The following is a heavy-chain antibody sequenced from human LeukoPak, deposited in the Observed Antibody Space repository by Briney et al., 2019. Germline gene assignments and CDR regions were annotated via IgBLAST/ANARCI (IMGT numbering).Heavy chain of an antibody. CDR1: EITVSSNH. V-gene: IGHV3-66*01. CDR2: IYSGGSP. J-gene: IGHJ3*02. CDR3: VVLDIVVVVALLRPGAFDI. D-gene: IGHD2-15*01. Sequence: GGSLRLSCAASEITVSSNHMSWVRQAPGKGLEWVALIYSGGSPDYADSVKGRFTISRDNAKNSLYLQMNSLRDEDTAVYYCVVLDIVVVVALLRPGAFDIWGQGTMVTVSS.